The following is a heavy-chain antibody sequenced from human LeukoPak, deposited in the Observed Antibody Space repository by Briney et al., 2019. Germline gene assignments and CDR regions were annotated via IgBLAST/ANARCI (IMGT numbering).Heavy chain of an antibody. V-gene: IGHV3-23*01. Sequence: GGSLRLSCAASGFTFSSYAMSWVRQAPGKGLEWVLAISGSGGSTYYADSVKGRFTISRDNSKNMLYLQMNSLRAEDTAVYYCAKGGYCSSTSCYTYYYYYMDVWGKGTTVTVSS. D-gene: IGHD2-2*02. CDR3: AKGGYCSSTSCYTYYYYYMDV. J-gene: IGHJ6*03. CDR2: ISGSGGST. CDR1: GFTFSSYA.